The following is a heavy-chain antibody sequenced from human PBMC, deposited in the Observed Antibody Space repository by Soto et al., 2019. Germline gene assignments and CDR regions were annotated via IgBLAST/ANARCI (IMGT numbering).Heavy chain of an antibody. CDR2: ISGSGQTT. V-gene: IGHV3-23*01. D-gene: IGHD3-3*01. CDR1: GFAFSRFA. CDR3: AKDQRKPAIFGVVTLY. J-gene: IGHJ4*02. Sequence: GXSLRPSCAGSGFAFSRFAMSWVRQIPGKGLEWVSAISGSGQTTYYADSVKGRFTVSRDNSNNTLYMQMNSLRAEDTAVYYCAKDQRKPAIFGVVTLYWGQGNLVTVSS.